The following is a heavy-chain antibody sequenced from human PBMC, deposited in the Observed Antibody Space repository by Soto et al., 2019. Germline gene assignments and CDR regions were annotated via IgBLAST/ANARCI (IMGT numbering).Heavy chain of an antibody. J-gene: IGHJ4*02. CDR1: GFTFSSYA. V-gene: IGHV3-23*01. CDR3: AKDYHGDWFHYYFDY. D-gene: IGHD3-9*01. CDR2: ISGSGGST. Sequence: HPGGSLRLSCAASGFTFSSYAMSWVRQAPGKGLEWVSAISGSGGSTYYADSVKGRFTISRDNSKNTLYLQMNSLRAEDTAVYYCAKDYHGDWFHYYFDYWGQGTLVTVSS.